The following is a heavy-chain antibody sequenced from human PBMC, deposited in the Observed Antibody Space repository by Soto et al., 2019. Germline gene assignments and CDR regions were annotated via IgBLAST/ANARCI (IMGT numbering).Heavy chain of an antibody. D-gene: IGHD4-4*01. CDR2: IIPIFGTA. Sequence: SVKVSCKASGGTFSSYAISWVRQAPGQGLEWMGGIIPIFGTANYAQKFQGRVTITADESTSTAYMELSSLRSEDTAVYYCARDATYSNSENWFDPWGQGTLVTVSS. J-gene: IGHJ5*02. CDR3: ARDATYSNSENWFDP. V-gene: IGHV1-69*13. CDR1: GGTFSSYA.